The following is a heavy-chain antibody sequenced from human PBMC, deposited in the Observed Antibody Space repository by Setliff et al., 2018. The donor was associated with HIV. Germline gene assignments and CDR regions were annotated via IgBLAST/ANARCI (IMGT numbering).Heavy chain of an antibody. D-gene: IGHD4-17*01. CDR2: IYQSGTT. CDR1: GFSISSGFF. CDR3: ARVETTVTSRLDY. V-gene: IGHV4-38-2*01. J-gene: IGHJ4*02. Sequence: PSETLSLTCAVSGFSISSGFFWGWVRQPPGKGLEWIGSIYQSGTTYYNPALKSRVTISVDTSKNQFSLRLTSVTAAATAVYFCARVETTVTSRLDYWGQGTLVTVSS.